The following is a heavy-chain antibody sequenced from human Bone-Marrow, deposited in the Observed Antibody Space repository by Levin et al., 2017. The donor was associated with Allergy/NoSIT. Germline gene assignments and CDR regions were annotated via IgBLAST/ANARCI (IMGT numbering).Heavy chain of an antibody. J-gene: IGHJ4*02. CDR1: GGSVGSGGYY. CDR2: IYHGGIT. CDR3: TRDGGSGSFYNRPFHF. D-gene: IGHD3-10*01. Sequence: SSETLSLTCSVSGGSVGSGGYYWSWVRQRPGKGLEWIGYIYHGGITKYNPAYDSRAVISVNMSKNQLFLQLMSVTATDTAVYYCTRDGGSGSFYNRPFHFWGQGTLVTVSS. V-gene: IGHV4-31*03.